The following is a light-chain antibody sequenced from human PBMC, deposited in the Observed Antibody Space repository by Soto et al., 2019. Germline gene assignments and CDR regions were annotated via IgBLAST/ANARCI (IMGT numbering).Light chain of an antibody. CDR3: QQSYSTLT. V-gene: IGKV1-39*01. Sequence: DIQMTQSPSSLSASVGDRVTITCRTSQTISDYLKWYQHKPGKAPKLLISAASSLQSGVPSRFSGSGSGTDFTLTISSLQPEDFATYYCQQSYSTLTFGPGTKVDIK. J-gene: IGKJ3*01. CDR1: QTISDY. CDR2: AAS.